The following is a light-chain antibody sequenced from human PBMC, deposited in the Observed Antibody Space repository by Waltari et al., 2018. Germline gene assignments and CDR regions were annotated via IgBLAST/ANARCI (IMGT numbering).Light chain of an antibody. Sequence: DIVMTQSPDSLAVSLGERATINCKSRQSILYSSNNKNYLAWYQQKPGQPPKLLIYWASTRESGVPDRFSGSGSGTDFTLTISSLQAEDVAVYYCQQYYSIPYTFGQGPSWRSN. CDR3: QQYYSIPYT. CDR1: QSILYSSNNKNY. V-gene: IGKV4-1*01. J-gene: IGKJ2*01. CDR2: WAS.